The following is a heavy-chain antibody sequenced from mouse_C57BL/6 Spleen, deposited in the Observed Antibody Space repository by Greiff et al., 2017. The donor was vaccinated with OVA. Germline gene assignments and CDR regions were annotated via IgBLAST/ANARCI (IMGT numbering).Heavy chain of an antibody. D-gene: IGHD1-1*02. J-gene: IGHJ1*03. Sequence: DVQLVESGGGLVKPGGSLKLSCAASGFTFSSYAMSWVRQTPEKRLEWVATISDGGSYTYYPDNVKGRFTISRDNAKNNLYLQMSHLKSEDTAMYYCARDGGNYWYFDVWGTGTTVTVSS. V-gene: IGHV5-4*01. CDR1: GFTFSSYA. CDR3: ARDGGNYWYFDV. CDR2: ISDGGSYT.